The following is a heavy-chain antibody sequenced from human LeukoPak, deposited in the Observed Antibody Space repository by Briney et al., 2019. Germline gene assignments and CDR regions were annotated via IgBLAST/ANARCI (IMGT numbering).Heavy chain of an antibody. J-gene: IGHJ4*02. V-gene: IGHV4-61*01. Sequence: SETLSLTCTVSGGSVSSGNYYWNWIRQPPGKGLEWIGYIYYSGSTYYNPSLKSRVTISVDTSKNQFSLKLSSVTAADTAVYYCVRIFGVAVIDYWGQGTLVTVSS. D-gene: IGHD3-3*01. CDR2: IYYSGST. CDR1: GGSVSSGNYY. CDR3: VRIFGVAVIDY.